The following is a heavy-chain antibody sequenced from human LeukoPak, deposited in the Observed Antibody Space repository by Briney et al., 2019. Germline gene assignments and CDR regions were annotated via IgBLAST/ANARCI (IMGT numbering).Heavy chain of an antibody. J-gene: IGHJ6*02. D-gene: IGHD3-10*01. CDR1: GFTFSSYA. CDR3: ARDTAVRGNDYYYYGMDV. Sequence: GSLRLSCAASGFTFSSYAMSWIRQPPGKGLEWIGYIYYSGSTNYNPSLKSRVTISVDTSKNQFSLKLSSVTAADTAVYYCARDTAVRGNDYYYYGMDVWGQGTTVTVSS. V-gene: IGHV4-59*01. CDR2: IYYSGST.